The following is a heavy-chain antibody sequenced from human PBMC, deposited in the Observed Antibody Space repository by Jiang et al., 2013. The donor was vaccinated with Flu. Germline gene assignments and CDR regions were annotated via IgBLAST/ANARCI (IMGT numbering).Heavy chain of an antibody. D-gene: IGHD5-24*01. CDR2: VYSTGNA. CDR3: ARGRDGYTD. J-gene: IGHJ4*02. CDR1: GDSIIGHY. Sequence: GPGLVKPSETLSLTCTVSGDSIIGHYCSWIRQPPGKRLEWIGYVYSTGNANCIPSLKSRVTISADTSRSQFFLRLSSVTAADTAVYYCARGRDGYTDWGQGTLVTVSS. V-gene: IGHV4-59*11.